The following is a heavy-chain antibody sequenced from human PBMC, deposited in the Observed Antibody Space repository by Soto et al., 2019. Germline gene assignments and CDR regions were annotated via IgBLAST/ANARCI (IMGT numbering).Heavy chain of an antibody. CDR1: GFSLSTSGVG. Sequence: QITLKESGPTLVKPTQNLTLTCTFSGFSLSTSGVGVGWIRQPPGKALEWLALIYWDDDKRYSPSLKSRLTITKDTSKNQVVLTMTNMDPVDTATYYCAHRRRYYDSSGYYYLDYWGQGTLVTVSS. CDR3: AHRRRYYDSSGYYYLDY. D-gene: IGHD3-22*01. V-gene: IGHV2-5*02. CDR2: IYWDDDK. J-gene: IGHJ4*02.